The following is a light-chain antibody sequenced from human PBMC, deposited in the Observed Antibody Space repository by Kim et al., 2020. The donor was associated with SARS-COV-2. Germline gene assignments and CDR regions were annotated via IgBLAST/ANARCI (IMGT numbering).Light chain of an antibody. CDR1: QSVICD. Sequence: PPGQRATLSCRAGQSVICDSASYPQNPSKPPRLLGYAATNKATGIPARFSGRVAVTDVTLTISSPEAGGFAVYYCKTRSNWPPRTFGQGTKGDSK. J-gene: IGKJ1*01. V-gene: IGKV3-11*01. CDR2: AAT. CDR3: KTRSNWPPRT.